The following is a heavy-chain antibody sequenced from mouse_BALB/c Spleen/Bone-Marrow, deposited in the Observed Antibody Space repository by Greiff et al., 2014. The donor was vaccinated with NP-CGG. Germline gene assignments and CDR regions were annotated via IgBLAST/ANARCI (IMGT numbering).Heavy chain of an antibody. CDR1: GYTFTDYE. Sequence: QVQLQQSGAELVRPGASVKLSCKALGYTFTDYEMHWVKRTPVHGLEWIGAIDPGGGGTAYNQKFKGKATLTADKSSTTAYMELSSLTSEDSAVYYGTRWGGFDVGSMDDWGQGTSVTVSS. D-gene: IGHD3-1*01. V-gene: IGHV1-15*01. J-gene: IGHJ4*01. CDR3: TRWGGFDVGSMDD. CDR2: IDPGGGGT.